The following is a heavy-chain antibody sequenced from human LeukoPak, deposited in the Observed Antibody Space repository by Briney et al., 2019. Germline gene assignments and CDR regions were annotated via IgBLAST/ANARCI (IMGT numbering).Heavy chain of an antibody. CDR2: ITATSSST. CDR1: GFTFSSYA. J-gene: IGHJ4*02. Sequence: PGGSLRLSCAASGFTFSSYARSWVRQAPGKGLGWVSAITATSSSTHDADSVQGRFTISRDNSKNTLYLQMNSLRPEDTAIYYCAKLFESGTYNNFFHYWGQGTLVTVFS. D-gene: IGHD3-10*01. V-gene: IGHV3-23*01. CDR3: AKLFESGTYNNFFHY.